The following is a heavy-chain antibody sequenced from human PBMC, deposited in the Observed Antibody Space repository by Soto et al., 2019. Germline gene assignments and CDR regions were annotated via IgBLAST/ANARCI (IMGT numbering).Heavy chain of an antibody. V-gene: IGHV4-34*01. D-gene: IGHD3-22*01. CDR1: GGSFNDYY. CDR3: ASQHYYDSSGYYVGY. CDR2: INHTGHT. Sequence: ETLSLTCAVYGGSFNDYYWSWIRQPPGKGLGWIGEINHTGHTNYDPSLKTRVTISVDTSKNQFSLKLSSVTAADTAVYYCASQHYYDSSGYYVGYWGQGTLVTVSS. J-gene: IGHJ4*02.